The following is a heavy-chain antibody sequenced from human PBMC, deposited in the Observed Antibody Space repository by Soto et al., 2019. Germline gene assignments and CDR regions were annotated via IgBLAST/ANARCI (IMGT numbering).Heavy chain of an antibody. CDR3: ARTHAQSSGSCLDF. J-gene: IGHJ4*01. V-gene: IGHV3-33*01. CDR1: GFTFRAYG. D-gene: IGHD3-22*01. Sequence: QVQLVESGGGVVQPGKSLRLSCAASGFTFRAYGMHWVRQAPGKGLEWVAVIWFDGSEEYYADSVKGRFTVSRDNSKNTAYLIVNNVRAEDTAVYYCARTHAQSSGSCLDFWRHGTLVTVSS. CDR2: IWFDGSEE.